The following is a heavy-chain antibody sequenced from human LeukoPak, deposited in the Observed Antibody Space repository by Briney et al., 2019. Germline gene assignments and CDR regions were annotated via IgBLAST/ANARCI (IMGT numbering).Heavy chain of an antibody. CDR3: ARSGYYGSSGLGT. J-gene: IGHJ5*02. CDR2: INHSGST. CDR1: GGSFSGYY. V-gene: IGHV4-34*01. Sequence: SETLSLTCAVYGGSFSGYYWSWIRQPPGKGLEWIGEINHSGSTNYNPSLKSRVTISVDTSKNQFSLKLSSVTAADTAVYYCARSGYYGSSGLGTWGQGTLVTVSS. D-gene: IGHD3-10*01.